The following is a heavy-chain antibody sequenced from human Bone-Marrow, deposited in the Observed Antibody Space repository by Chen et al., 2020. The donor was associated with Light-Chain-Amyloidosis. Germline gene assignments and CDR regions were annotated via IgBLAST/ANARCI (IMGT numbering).Heavy chain of an antibody. CDR1: GFTFRTYG. CDR3: AKDLQTYGDYDYYYYGLDV. J-gene: IGHJ6*01. Sequence: QVQLVESGGGVVQPGKSLRLSCAASGFTFRTYGMHWVRQAPGKGLEWVALISYDGNNQYYSDSVKGRFTISRDKSKNTVYLQMNSLRLEDTALYYCAKDLQTYGDYDYYYYGLDVWGQGTAVTVSS. D-gene: IGHD4-17*01. V-gene: IGHV3-30*18. CDR2: ISYDGNNQ.